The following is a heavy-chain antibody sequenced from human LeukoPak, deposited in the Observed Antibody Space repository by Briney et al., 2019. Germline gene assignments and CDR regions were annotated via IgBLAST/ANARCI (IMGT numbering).Heavy chain of an antibody. CDR2: INHSGRT. J-gene: IGHJ5*01. CDR1: GGSFSRPF. CDR3: ARAERRINLARGVFGSHFDS. Sequence: TETLSLTCAVSGGSFSRPFWSWIRQTPGKGLEWIGEINHSGRTDYNPSLEGRVTMSVDTSKNQFSLRLTSVTAADTAVYFCARAERRINLARGVFGSHFDSWGQGTLVSVSS. V-gene: IGHV4-34*01. D-gene: IGHD3-10*01.